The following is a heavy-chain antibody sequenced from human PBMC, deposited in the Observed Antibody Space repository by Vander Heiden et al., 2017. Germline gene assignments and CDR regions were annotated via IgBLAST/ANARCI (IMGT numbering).Heavy chain of an antibody. J-gene: IGHJ2*01. CDR2: INHSGST. V-gene: IGHV4-34*01. CDR1: GGSFSGYY. D-gene: IGHD5-12*01. CDR3: ARSYSGLPSPHWYFDL. Sequence: QVQLQQWGAGLLQPSETLSLTCAVYGGSFSGYYWSWIRQPPGKGLEWIGEINHSGSTNYNPSLKSRVTISVDTSKNQFSLKLSSVTAADTAVYYCARSYSGLPSPHWYFDLWGRGTLVTVSS.